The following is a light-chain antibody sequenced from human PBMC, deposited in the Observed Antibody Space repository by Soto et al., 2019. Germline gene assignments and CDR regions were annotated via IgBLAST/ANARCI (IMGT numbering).Light chain of an antibody. Sequence: QPVLTQPPSASGSPGQSVTISCTGTSSDVGVYNYVSWYQQHPGKAPKLLIYEVSKRPSGVPDRFSGSKSGNTASLTVSGLQAEDEADYYCSTFVGGNNYVFGTGTKLTVL. V-gene: IGLV2-8*01. CDR1: SSDVGVYNY. J-gene: IGLJ1*01. CDR2: EVS. CDR3: STFVGGNNYV.